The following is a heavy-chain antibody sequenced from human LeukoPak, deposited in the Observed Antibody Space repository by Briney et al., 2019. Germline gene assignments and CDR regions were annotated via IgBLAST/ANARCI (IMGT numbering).Heavy chain of an antibody. D-gene: IGHD1-26*01. J-gene: IGHJ4*02. CDR2: MNPNSGNT. Sequence: ASVKVSCKASGYTFTSYDINWVRQATGQGLEWMGWMNPNSGNTGYAQKFQGRVTITRNTSISTAYMDLSSLRSDDTAVYYCARGGTSREWELLYYYWGQGTLVTVSS. V-gene: IGHV1-8*03. CDR3: ARGGTSREWELLYYY. CDR1: GYTFTSYD.